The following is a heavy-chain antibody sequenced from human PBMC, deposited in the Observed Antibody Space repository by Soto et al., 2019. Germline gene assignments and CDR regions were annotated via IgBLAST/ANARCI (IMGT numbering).Heavy chain of an antibody. Sequence: QVQLVQSGAEVKKPGSSVKVSCKASGGTFSNYPIRWVRQAPGQGLEWMGGIIPIFGTVNYAQKFQGRVTITADESTSTADMELSSLRSEDTAVYYCARGNHRWLQLWYFDLWGRGTLVTVSS. CDR1: GGTFSNYP. J-gene: IGHJ2*01. CDR3: ARGNHRWLQLWYFDL. V-gene: IGHV1-69*12. D-gene: IGHD5-12*01. CDR2: IIPIFGTV.